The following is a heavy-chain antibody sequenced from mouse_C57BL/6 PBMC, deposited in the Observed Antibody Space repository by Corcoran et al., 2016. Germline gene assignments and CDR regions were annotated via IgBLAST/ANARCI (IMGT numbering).Heavy chain of an antibody. CDR2: INPNNGGT. CDR1: GYTFTDYY. V-gene: IGHV1-26*01. Sequence: EVQLQQSGPELVKPGASVKISCKASGYTFTDYYMNWVKQSHGKSLEWIGDINPNNGGTSYNQKFKGKATLTVDKSSSTAYMELRSLTSEDSAVYYCAKDYGSSPSYAMDYWGQGTSVTVSS. CDR3: AKDYGSSPSYAMDY. D-gene: IGHD1-1*01. J-gene: IGHJ4*01.